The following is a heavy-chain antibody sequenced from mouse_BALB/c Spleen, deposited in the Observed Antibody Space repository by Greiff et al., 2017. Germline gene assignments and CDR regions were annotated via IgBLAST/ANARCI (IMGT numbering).Heavy chain of an antibody. V-gene: IGHV5-6-5*01. D-gene: IGHD1-1*02. CDR2: ISSGGST. J-gene: IGHJ4*01. Sequence: DVQLVESGGGLVKPGGSLKLSCADSGFTFSSYAMSWVRQTPEKRLEWVASISSGGSTYYPDSVKGRFTISRDNARNILYLQMSSLRSEDTAMYYCARGRWLDAMDYWGQGTSVTVSS. CDR1: GFTFSSYA. CDR3: ARGRWLDAMDY.